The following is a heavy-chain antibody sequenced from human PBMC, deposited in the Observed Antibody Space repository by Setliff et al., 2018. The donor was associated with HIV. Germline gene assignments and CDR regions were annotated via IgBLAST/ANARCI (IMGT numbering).Heavy chain of an antibody. Sequence: SETLSLTCAVSGYPIIEAYYWLWIRQSPTKGLEYIGIIFRGVTTYYNPSLRSRVALSMDTSKNQFSLRLSSVTAADTAIYYCARADSRRGAGYQYMDVWGKGTTVTV. V-gene: IGHV4-38-2*01. J-gene: IGHJ6*03. CDR1: GYPIIEAYY. CDR3: ARADSRRGAGYQYMDV. CDR2: IFRGVTT. D-gene: IGHD4-4*01.